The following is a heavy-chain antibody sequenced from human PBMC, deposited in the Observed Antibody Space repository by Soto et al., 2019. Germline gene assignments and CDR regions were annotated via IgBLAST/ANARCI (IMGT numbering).Heavy chain of an antibody. CDR3: AIHFWDYDFWSGYVNYMDV. CDR1: GGSISGYY. D-gene: IGHD3-3*01. V-gene: IGHV4-59*08. CDR2: IYYSGST. J-gene: IGHJ6*03. Sequence: SETLSLTCTVSGGSISGYYWSWIRQPPGKGLEWIGYIYYSGSTNYNPSLKSRVTISVDTSKNQFSLKLSSVTAADTAVYYCAIHFWDYDFWSGYVNYMDVWGKGTTVTVSS.